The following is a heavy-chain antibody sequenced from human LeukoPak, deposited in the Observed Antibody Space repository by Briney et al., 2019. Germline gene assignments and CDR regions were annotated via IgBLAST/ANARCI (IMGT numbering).Heavy chain of an antibody. V-gene: IGHV3-21*01. J-gene: IGHJ4*02. D-gene: IGHD6-19*01. CDR3: AKDLGSGWYSGYY. Sequence: GGSLRLSCAASGFSFSDYTMNWVRLAPGKGLEWVSSISGSSNYIYYADSVKGRFTISRGNAKNSLYLQMNSLRVEDTVVYYCAKDLGSGWYSGYYWGQGTLVTVSS. CDR2: ISGSSNYI. CDR1: GFSFSDYT.